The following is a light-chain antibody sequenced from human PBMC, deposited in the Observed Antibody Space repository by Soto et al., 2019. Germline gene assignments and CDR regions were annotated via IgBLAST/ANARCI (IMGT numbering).Light chain of an antibody. CDR1: QSVSSN. J-gene: IGKJ5*01. V-gene: IGKV3-11*01. Sequence: EIVMTHSLATLSVSPWERATLSCRASQSVSSNLAWYQQKPGQAPRLLIYDASNRATGIPARFSGGGSGTDFTLTISSLEPEDFAVYYCQQRSNSINFGQGTRLEIK. CDR3: QQRSNSIN. CDR2: DAS.